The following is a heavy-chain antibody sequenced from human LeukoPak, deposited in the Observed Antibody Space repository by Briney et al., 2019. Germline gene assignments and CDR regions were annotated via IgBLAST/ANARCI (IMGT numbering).Heavy chain of an antibody. Sequence: GGSLRLSCAASGFTFSSYWMHWVRQAPGKGLVWVSRINSDGSSTSYADSVKGRFTISRDNAKNSLYLQMNSLRAEDTAVYYCASGEAAAAGFYMDVWGKGTTVTVSS. CDR1: GFTFSSYW. V-gene: IGHV3-74*01. CDR2: INSDGSST. D-gene: IGHD6-13*01. CDR3: ASGEAAAAGFYMDV. J-gene: IGHJ6*03.